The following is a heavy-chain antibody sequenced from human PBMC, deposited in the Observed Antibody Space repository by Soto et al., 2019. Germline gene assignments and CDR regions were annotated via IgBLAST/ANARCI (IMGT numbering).Heavy chain of an antibody. V-gene: IGHV1-2*02. CDR2: INPNSGGT. Sequence: ASVKVSCKASGYTFTGYYMHWVRQAPGQGLEWMGWINPNSGGTNYAQKFQGRVTMTRDTSISTAYMELSRLRPDDTAVYYCARDLWRNYDFWSGSPGGMDVWGQGTTVTVSS. CDR3: ARDLWRNYDFWSGSPGGMDV. CDR1: GYTFTGYY. J-gene: IGHJ6*02. D-gene: IGHD3-3*01.